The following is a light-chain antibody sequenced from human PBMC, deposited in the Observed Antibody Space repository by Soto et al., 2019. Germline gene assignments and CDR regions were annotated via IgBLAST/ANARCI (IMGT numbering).Light chain of an antibody. J-gene: IGKJ5*01. Sequence: DIQSTKSPSTLSASVGDRVTITCRASQSISSWLAWYQQKPGKAPKLLIYDASSLESGVPSRFSGSGSGTEFTLTSSSLQPDDFATYYCEQYNSYLTFCQGTRLEI. CDR2: DAS. CDR3: EQYNSYLT. CDR1: QSISSW. V-gene: IGKV1-5*01.